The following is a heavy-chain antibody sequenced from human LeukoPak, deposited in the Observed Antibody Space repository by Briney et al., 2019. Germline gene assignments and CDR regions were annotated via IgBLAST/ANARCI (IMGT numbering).Heavy chain of an antibody. J-gene: IGHJ5*02. CDR3: AKDFPILRFLEWLSPTNSLDP. CDR1: GFTFSSYE. V-gene: IGHV3-48*03. D-gene: IGHD3-3*01. Sequence: GGSLRLSCAASGFTFSSYEMNWVRQAPGKGLEWVSYISSSGSTIYYADSVKGRFTISRDNAKNSLYLQMNSLRAEDTAVYYCAKDFPILRFLEWLSPTNSLDPWGQGTLVTVSS. CDR2: ISSSGSTI.